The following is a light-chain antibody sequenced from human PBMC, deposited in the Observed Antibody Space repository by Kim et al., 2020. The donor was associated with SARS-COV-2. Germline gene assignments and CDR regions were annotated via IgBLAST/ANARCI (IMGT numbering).Light chain of an antibody. CDR1: RSNIGNNP. V-gene: IGLV1-51*01. J-gene: IGLJ3*02. CDR2: DND. CDR3: ATWDSSLNVWV. Sequence: QSVLTQPPSVSAAPGQKVTISCSGSRSNIGNNPVSWYQQFPGTAPKLITYDNDKRPSGIPARFSSSKSGTSATLGITGLRTGDEADYYCATWDSSLNVWVFGGGTQLTVL.